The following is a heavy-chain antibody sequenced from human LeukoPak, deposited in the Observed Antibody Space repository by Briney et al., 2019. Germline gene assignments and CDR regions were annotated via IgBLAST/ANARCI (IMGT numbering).Heavy chain of an antibody. D-gene: IGHD2-2*01. Sequence: GVSLRLSCAASGFSFSTSSMSWVRQTPGKGREWISYIRGSSTNIYYSVSVKGRFTISRDNARNSLYLKMNDLRAEDTGVYFCARDARSHCGTDACYGPYFDYWGQGSLVTVSS. V-gene: IGHV3-48*01. CDR2: IRGSSTNI. J-gene: IGHJ4*02. CDR3: ARDARSHCGTDACYGPYFDY. CDR1: GFSFSTSS.